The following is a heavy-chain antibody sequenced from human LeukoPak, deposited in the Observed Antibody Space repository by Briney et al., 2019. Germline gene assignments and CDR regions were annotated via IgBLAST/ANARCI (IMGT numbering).Heavy chain of an antibody. CDR3: ARVVGVEDYDAFDI. Sequence: SQTLSLTCTVSGGSISSGSYYWSWIRQPAGKGLEWIGRIYTSGSTNYNPSLKSRVTISVDTSKNQFSLKLSSVTAADTAVYYCARVVGVEDYDAFDIWGQGTMVTVSS. D-gene: IGHD3-10*01. CDR1: GGSISSGSYY. J-gene: IGHJ3*02. CDR2: IYTSGST. V-gene: IGHV4-61*02.